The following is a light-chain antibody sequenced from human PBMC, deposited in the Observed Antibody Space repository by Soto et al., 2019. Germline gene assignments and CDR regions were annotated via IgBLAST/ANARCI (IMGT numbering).Light chain of an antibody. V-gene: IGLV1-40*01. Sequence: QSVLTQPPSVSGAPGQRVTISCTGSSSNIGAGYDVHWYQQLPGTAPKLLIYGNSNRPSGVPDRFSGSKSGTSASLAITGLRAEDEADCYCQSYDSSLSGYVFGTGTKVTVL. CDR3: QSYDSSLSGYV. J-gene: IGLJ1*01. CDR2: GNS. CDR1: SSNIGAGYD.